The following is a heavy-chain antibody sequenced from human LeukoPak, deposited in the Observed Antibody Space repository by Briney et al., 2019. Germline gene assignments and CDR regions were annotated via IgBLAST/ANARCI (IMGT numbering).Heavy chain of an antibody. J-gene: IGHJ4*02. D-gene: IGHD5-12*01. CDR1: GFTFSSYS. Sequence: GGSLRLSCAASGFTFSSYSMNWVRQAPGKGLEWVSSISSSSSYIYYADSVKGRFTISRDNAKDSLYLQMNSLRAEDTAVYYCARYRGYSGYDRIDYWGQGTLVTVSS. V-gene: IGHV3-21*01. CDR2: ISSSSSYI. CDR3: ARYRGYSGYDRIDY.